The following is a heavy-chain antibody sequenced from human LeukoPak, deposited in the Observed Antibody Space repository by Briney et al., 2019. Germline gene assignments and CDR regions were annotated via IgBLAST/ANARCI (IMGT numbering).Heavy chain of an antibody. D-gene: IGHD2/OR15-2a*01. CDR3: ASTTISPVGGMDV. CDR2: IKQDGSEK. V-gene: IGHV3-7*05. CDR1: GFTFTNYA. J-gene: IGHJ6*02. Sequence: GGSLRLSCAASGFTFTNYAMNWVRQAPGKGLEWVANIKQDGSEKYYVDSVKGRFTISRDSAKNSLYLQVNSLRAEDTAVYYCASTTISPVGGMDVWGQGTTVTVSS.